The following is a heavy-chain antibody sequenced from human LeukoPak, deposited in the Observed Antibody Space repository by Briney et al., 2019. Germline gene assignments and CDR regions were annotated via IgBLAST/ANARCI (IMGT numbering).Heavy chain of an antibody. CDR3: ARGLPYY. J-gene: IGHJ4*02. Sequence: SESLSLTCAVYGGSFSGYYWSWIRQPPGKGLEWIGEINHSGSTNYNPSLKSRVTISVDTSKNQFSLKLSSVTAADTAVYYCARGLPYYWGQGTLVTVSS. V-gene: IGHV4-34*01. CDR2: INHSGST. CDR1: GGSFSGYY.